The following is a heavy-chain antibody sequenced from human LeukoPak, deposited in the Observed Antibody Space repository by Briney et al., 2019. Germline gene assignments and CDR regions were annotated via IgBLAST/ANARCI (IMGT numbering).Heavy chain of an antibody. J-gene: IGHJ4*02. D-gene: IGHD3-10*01. V-gene: IGHV3-23*01. CDR2: ISGSGGST. CDR1: GFTSSSYA. CDR3: AKDGSGSYWSASDY. Sequence: GGSLRLSCAASGFTSSSYAMSWVRQAPGKGLEWVSAISGSGGSTYYADSVKGRFTISRDNSKNTLYLQMNSLRAEDTAVYYCAKDGSGSYWSASDYWGQGTLVTVSS.